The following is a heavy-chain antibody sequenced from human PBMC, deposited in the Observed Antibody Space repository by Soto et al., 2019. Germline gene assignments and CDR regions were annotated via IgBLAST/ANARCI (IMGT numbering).Heavy chain of an antibody. CDR3: AKDLGYCSSTSCYRGPRGGDY. V-gene: IGHV3-23*01. D-gene: IGHD2-2*01. CDR2: ISGSGGST. J-gene: IGHJ4*02. CDR1: GFTFSSYA. Sequence: GGSLRLSCAASGFTFSSYAMSWVRQAPGKGLEWVSAISGSGGSTYYADSVKGRFTISRDNSKNTLYLQMNSLRAEDTAVYYCAKDLGYCSSTSCYRGPRGGDYWGQGTLVTVSS.